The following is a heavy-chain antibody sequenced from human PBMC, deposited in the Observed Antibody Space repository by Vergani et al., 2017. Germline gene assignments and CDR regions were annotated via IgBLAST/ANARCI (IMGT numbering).Heavy chain of an antibody. Sequence: EVQLVQSGAEVKKPGESLKISCKGSGYSFTSYWIGWVRQMPGKGLEWRGIIYPGDFDTRYSPSFQGQVTISADKSISTAYLQWSSRKASDPAMYYCARRGAMAGNYNWFDPWGQGTLVTVSS. J-gene: IGHJ5*02. D-gene: IGHD6-19*01. CDR3: ARRGAMAGNYNWFDP. CDR1: GYSFTSYW. CDR2: IYPGDFDT. V-gene: IGHV5-51*01.